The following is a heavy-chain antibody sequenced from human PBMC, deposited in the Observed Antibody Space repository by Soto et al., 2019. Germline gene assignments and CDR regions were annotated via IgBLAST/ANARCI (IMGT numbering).Heavy chain of an antibody. J-gene: IGHJ6*02. CDR3: AKGGGTASYYYYYGMDV. CDR1: GFTFSSYA. D-gene: IGHD2-15*01. CDR2: ISGSGGST. Sequence: SGGSLKLSFAASGFTFSSYAMSWVRQAPGKGLEWVSAISGSGGSTYYADSVKGRFTISRDNSKNTLYLQMNSLRAEDTAVYYCAKGGGTASYYYYYGMDVWGQGTTVTVSS. V-gene: IGHV3-23*01.